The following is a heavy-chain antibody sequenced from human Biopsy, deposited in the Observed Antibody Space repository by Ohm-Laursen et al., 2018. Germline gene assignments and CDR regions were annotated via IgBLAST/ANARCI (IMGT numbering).Heavy chain of an antibody. D-gene: IGHD5-24*01. V-gene: IGHV3-11*01. Sequence: SLRLSCAASGFTFSDYYMSWIRQAPGKGLEWVSYITSRGSTTDYADSVKGRFTISRDNAKSSLFLQMNSLRAEDTAVYYCARDVEGFYSYAMDVWGQGTTVTVSS. CDR3: ARDVEGFYSYAMDV. J-gene: IGHJ6*02. CDR1: GFTFSDYY. CDR2: ITSRGSTT.